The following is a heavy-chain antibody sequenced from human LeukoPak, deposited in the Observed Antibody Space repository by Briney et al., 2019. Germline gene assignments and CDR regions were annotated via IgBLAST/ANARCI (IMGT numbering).Heavy chain of an antibody. CDR1: GSTVTDYL. Sequence: GASVTVSCEASGSTVTDYLIHWVRQPPGQGLDWMGWINPDGGNTRYSRSFQGRVIMTRDTSKTAAYMEVNSLTFDETALYYCATDPHGGPTPNAFDACGPGTLVTVSS. CDR2: INPDGGNT. J-gene: IGHJ3*01. D-gene: IGHD3-3*01. V-gene: IGHV1-2*02. CDR3: ATDPHGGPTPNAFDA.